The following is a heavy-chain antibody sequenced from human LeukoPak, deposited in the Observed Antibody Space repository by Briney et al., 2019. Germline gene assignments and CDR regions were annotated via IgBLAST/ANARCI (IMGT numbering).Heavy chain of an antibody. CDR1: GFTFSSYC. CDR3: ARERSSSSGFGFDP. V-gene: IGHV3-33*01. J-gene: IGHJ5*02. D-gene: IGHD6-6*01. CDR2: IWDDGSNK. Sequence: GGALRLSCAASGFTFSSYCMHWVRQAPGKGLDWVGVIWDDGSNKYYAESVKGRFTTSRDNSKNKMYLQLNSLRAEDTAVYYCARERSSSSGFGFDPWGQGTLVTVSS.